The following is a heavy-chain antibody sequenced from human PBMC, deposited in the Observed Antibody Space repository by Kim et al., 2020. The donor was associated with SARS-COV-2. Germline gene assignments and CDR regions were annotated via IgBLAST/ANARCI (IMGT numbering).Heavy chain of an antibody. D-gene: IGHD3-10*01. Sequence: GGSLRLSCTASGLTFGNYAMIWVRQAPGKGLEWVSIISNTGRATDYPDSVKGRFIISRDNSKNTLYLQMNNLRAEDTAMYYCAKGREFHYYGLVSAFDTWGQGTLVTVSS. CDR3: AKGREFHYYGLVSAFDT. J-gene: IGHJ4*02. V-gene: IGHV3-23*01. CDR1: GLTFGNYA. CDR2: ISNTGRAT.